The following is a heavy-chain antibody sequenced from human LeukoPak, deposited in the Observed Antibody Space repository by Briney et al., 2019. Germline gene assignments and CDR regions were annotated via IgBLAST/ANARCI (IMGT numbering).Heavy chain of an antibody. CDR2: INPNSGGT. CDR1: GYTFTGYY. V-gene: IGHV1-2*02. Sequence: ASGKVSCKASGYTFTGYYIHWLRLAPGQGLEWMGWINPNSGGTNYAQKFQGRVTMTRDTSISTAYMELSRLRSDDTAVYYCARGGATYQLPFYYFDYWGQGTLVTVSS. CDR3: ARGGATYQLPFYYFDY. J-gene: IGHJ4*02. D-gene: IGHD2-2*01.